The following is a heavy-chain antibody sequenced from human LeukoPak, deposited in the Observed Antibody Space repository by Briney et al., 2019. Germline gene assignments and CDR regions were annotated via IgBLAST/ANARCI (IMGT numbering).Heavy chain of an antibody. D-gene: IGHD6-19*01. V-gene: IGHV4-59*02. J-gene: IGHJ3*02. Sequence: SETLSLTCTVSGRSVSSYYWSWIRHPPGGGLEWSGFIYYSGSTNYNPSLKSRVTISVDTSKNQFSLKPKSVPPSGTGFFYCARFLSDSTGCYADAFDIWGQGTMVTVSS. CDR1: GRSVSSYY. CDR2: IYYSGST. CDR3: ARFLSDSTGCYADAFDI.